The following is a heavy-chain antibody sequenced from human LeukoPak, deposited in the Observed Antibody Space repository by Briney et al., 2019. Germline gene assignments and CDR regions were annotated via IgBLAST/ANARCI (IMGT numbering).Heavy chain of an antibody. Sequence: PSETLSLTCTVSGGSISSYYWSWIRQPPGKGLEWIGYIYYSGSTNYNPSLKSRVTISVDTSKNQFSLKLSSVTAADTAVYYCARDPYSSGRYDYWGQGTLVTVSS. V-gene: IGHV4-59*01. D-gene: IGHD6-19*01. CDR1: GGSISSYY. J-gene: IGHJ4*02. CDR2: IYYSGST. CDR3: ARDPYSSGRYDY.